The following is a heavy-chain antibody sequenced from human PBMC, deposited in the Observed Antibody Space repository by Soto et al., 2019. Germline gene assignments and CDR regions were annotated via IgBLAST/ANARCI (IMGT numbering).Heavy chain of an antibody. CDR2: IVVGSGNT. V-gene: IGHV1-58*01. CDR3: AAANEDILLVPPGYYYGMDV. Sequence: ASVKVSCKASGFTFTSSAVQWVRQARGQRLEWIGWIVVGSGNTNYAQKFQERVTITRDMSTSTAYMELSSLRSEDTAVYYCAAANEDILLVPPGYYYGMDVCGQGTTVTVS. CDR1: GFTFTSSA. J-gene: IGHJ6*02. D-gene: IGHD2-2*01.